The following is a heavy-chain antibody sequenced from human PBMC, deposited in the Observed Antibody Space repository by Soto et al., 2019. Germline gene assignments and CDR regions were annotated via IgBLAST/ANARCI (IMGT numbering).Heavy chain of an antibody. V-gene: IGHV3-23*01. CDR3: AKGQAYSSAWINY. CDR1: GFTFENFA. CDR2: ISGSAGRL. J-gene: IGHJ4*02. Sequence: EVQLLESGGGLVQPGGSLRLSCVVSGFTFENFAMSWVRQAPGKGLEWVSGISGSAGRLYYADPVKGRFTISRANSKNTLYLQMNSLRVEDTAIYYCAKGQAYSSAWINYWGQGTLVTVSS. D-gene: IGHD6-19*01.